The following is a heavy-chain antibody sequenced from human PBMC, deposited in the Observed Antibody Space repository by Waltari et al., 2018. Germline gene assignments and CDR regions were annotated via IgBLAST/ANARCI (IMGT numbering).Heavy chain of an antibody. CDR1: GFTLSRYW. D-gene: IGHD3-22*01. Sequence: EVQLVESGGGLVQPGGSLRLSCAASGFTLSRYWMSWVRQVPGKGPEWVANIMTDGSEEYYVDSVRGRFTISRDNAKNSLYLQMNSLRPEDTAVYYCARDQWFAFDIWGHGTMVTVSS. V-gene: IGHV3-7*01. CDR2: IMTDGSEE. CDR3: ARDQWFAFDI. J-gene: IGHJ3*02.